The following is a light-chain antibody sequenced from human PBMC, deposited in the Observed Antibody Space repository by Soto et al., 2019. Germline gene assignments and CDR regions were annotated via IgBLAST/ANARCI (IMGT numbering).Light chain of an antibody. CDR3: QQYNNWPGT. Sequence: MVMTQPPATLSMSPGDRATLSCRASQSLNRDLAWYQQKPGQSPRLLIFGASIRATGIPARFSGSGSGTEFTLTIGSLQSEDGALYYCQQYNNWPGTFGQGTKVEI. CDR1: QSLNRD. CDR2: GAS. V-gene: IGKV3-15*01. J-gene: IGKJ1*01.